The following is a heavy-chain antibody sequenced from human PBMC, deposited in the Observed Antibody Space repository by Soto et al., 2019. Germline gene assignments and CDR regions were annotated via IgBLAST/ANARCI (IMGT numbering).Heavy chain of an antibody. J-gene: IGHJ4*02. Sequence: GGSRRLSCEASGLTFSYYLIHWVGQAPGRGLVWVSRVQGNGIGTNYADSVEGRFTISRDNAKNTVYLQMNGLRSDDTALYYCALPYAGDPAGFDYWGQGTLVTVSS. D-gene: IGHD2-21*02. CDR3: ALPYAGDPAGFDY. CDR1: GLTFSYYL. CDR2: VQGNGIGT. V-gene: IGHV3-74*01.